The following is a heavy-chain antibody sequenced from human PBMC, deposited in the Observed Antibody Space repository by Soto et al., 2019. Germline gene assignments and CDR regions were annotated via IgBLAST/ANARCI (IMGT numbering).Heavy chain of an antibody. CDR3: ARDKYGSSFSYYYYMDV. CDR2: ISGSGGST. J-gene: IGHJ6*03. D-gene: IGHD6-13*01. Sequence: GGSLRLSCAASGFTFSSYAMSWVRQAPGKGLEWVSAISGSGGSTYYADSVKGRFTISRDNSKNTLYLQMNSLRAEDTAVYYCARDKYGSSFSYYYYMDVWGKGTTVTVSS. V-gene: IGHV3-23*01. CDR1: GFTFSSYA.